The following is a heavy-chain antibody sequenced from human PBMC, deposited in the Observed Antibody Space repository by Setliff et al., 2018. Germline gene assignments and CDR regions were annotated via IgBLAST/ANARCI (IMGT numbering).Heavy chain of an antibody. CDR3: ARVVPATMYFDY. CDR2: IYYSGST. D-gene: IGHD2-2*01. V-gene: IGHV4-38-2*02. CDR1: GYSISSGYY. J-gene: IGHJ4*02. Sequence: SETLSLTCTVSGYSISSGYYWGWIRQPPGKGLEWIGCIYYSGSTYYNPSLKSRVTISLDTSKNQFSLKLTSVTAADTAVYYCARVVPATMYFDYWGQGTLVTVSS.